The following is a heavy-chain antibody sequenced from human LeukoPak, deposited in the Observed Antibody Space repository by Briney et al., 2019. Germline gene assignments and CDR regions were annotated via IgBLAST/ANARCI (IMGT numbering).Heavy chain of an antibody. CDR1: GFTYSDYG. D-gene: IGHD3-16*01. V-gene: IGHV3-30*02. CDR2: ILNDGTWE. Sequence: GGSLRLSCAASGFTYSDYGMHWVRQAPGRGLEWVAFILNDGTWEYYPDSAKGRLTISRDNSRSTLYLQMNSVRLEDTAIYYCVKGGSISHNWFDSWGQGTLVTVSS. J-gene: IGHJ5*01. CDR3: VKGGSISHNWFDS.